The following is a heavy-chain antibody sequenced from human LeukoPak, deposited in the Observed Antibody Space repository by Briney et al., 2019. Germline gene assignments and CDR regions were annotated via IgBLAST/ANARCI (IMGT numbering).Heavy chain of an antibody. J-gene: IGHJ5*02. CDR3: AKSDWFDP. CDR2: IKSDGSST. CDR1: GCAVISYW. V-gene: IGHV3-74*01. Sequence: GGALMLSGAAAGCAVISYWINRVRKAPGKGLVWVSRIKSDGSSTSYADSVKGRFTISRDNAKNTLYLQMDSLRVEDTAVYYCAKSDWFDPWGQGTLVTVSS.